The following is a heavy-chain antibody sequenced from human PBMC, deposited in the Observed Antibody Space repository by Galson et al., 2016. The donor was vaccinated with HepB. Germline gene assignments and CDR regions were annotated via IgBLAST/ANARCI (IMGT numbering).Heavy chain of an antibody. CDR2: IIPSLDTT. D-gene: IGHD4-17*01. CDR3: AYSPYGVYGRHPSLYYMDV. J-gene: IGHJ6*03. Sequence: SVKVSCKASGGTFRTSAVSWVRQAPGQGLEWIGGIIPSLDTTKYAQNFQGRFTIIADEPANTIYMELSSLRSEDTALYFCAYSPYGVYGRHPSLYYMDVWSEGTWVTVSS. CDR1: GGTFRTSA. V-gene: IGHV1-69*13.